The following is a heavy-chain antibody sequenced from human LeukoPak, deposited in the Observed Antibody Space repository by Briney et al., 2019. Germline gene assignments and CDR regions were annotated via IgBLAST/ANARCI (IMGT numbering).Heavy chain of an antibody. CDR3: AKDRNYDSSGSHLDY. V-gene: IGHV3-9*01. J-gene: IGHJ4*02. D-gene: IGHD3-22*01. CDR2: ISWNSGSI. Sequence: GGSLRLSCAASGFTFDDYAMHWVGQAPGKGLEGVSGISWNSGSIGYADSVKGRFTISRDNAKNSLYLQMNSLRAEDTALYYCAKDRNYDSSGSHLDYWGQGTLVTVSS. CDR1: GFTFDDYA.